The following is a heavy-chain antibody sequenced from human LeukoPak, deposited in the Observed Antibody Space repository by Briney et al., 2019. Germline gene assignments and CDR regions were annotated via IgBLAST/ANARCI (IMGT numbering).Heavy chain of an antibody. CDR3: ARQVLVVDAFEI. Sequence: PSETLSLTCTVSGGSVSGSRYYWAWIRQPPGRGPEWIGSMYYGGSTFYNPSLKSQVTISGDTSKNQFSLKLSYVTAADTAIYYCARQVLVVDAFEIWGQGTMVTVSS. CDR2: MYYGGST. D-gene: IGHD2-8*02. J-gene: IGHJ3*02. CDR1: GGSVSGSRYY. V-gene: IGHV4-39*01.